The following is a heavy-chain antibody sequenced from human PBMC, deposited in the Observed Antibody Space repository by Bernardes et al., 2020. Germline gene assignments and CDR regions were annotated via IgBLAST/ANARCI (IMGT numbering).Heavy chain of an antibody. CDR3: ARHQLQLANYYYYGMDV. CDR1: GGSFSGYY. J-gene: IGHJ6*02. V-gene: IGHV4-34*10. CDR2: INHSGST. D-gene: IGHD6-13*01. Sequence: SETLSLTCAVYGGSFSGYYWSWIRQPPGKGLEWIGEINHSGSTNYNPSLKSRVTMTRNTSISTAYMELSSLRSEDTAVYYCARHQLQLANYYYYGMDVWGQGTTVTVSS.